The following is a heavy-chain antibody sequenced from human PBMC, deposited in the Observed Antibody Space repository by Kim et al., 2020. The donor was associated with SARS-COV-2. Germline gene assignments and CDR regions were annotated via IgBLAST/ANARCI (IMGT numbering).Heavy chain of an antibody. CDR3: ARHLFQQLSGMDV. CDR1: GGSISSYY. CDR2: IYYSGST. Sequence: SETLSLTCTVSGGSISSYYWSWIRQPPGKGLEWIGYIYYSGSTNYNPSLKSRVTISVDTSKNQFSLKLSSVTAADTAVYYCARHLFQQLSGMDVWGQGTTVTVSS. V-gene: IGHV4-59*08. J-gene: IGHJ6*02. D-gene: IGHD6-13*01.